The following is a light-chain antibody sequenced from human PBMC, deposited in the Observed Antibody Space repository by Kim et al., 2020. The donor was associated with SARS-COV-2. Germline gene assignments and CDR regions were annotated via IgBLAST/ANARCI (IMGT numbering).Light chain of an antibody. CDR3: QQRNNWPPAVT. Sequence: PGEGAILSCRASQSIGISLGWYQHKLGQAPRLLIYDAAIRAAGIPDRFSGGGSGTDFTLTISSLEPEDFAIYYCQQRNNWPPAVTFGGGTKLEI. CDR2: DAA. J-gene: IGKJ4*01. CDR1: QSIGIS. V-gene: IGKV3-11*01.